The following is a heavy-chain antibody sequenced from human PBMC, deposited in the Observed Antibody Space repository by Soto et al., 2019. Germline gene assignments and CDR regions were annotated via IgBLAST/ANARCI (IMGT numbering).Heavy chain of an antibody. CDR2: IIPIFGTA. Sequence: ASMKVSCKASGGTFSRHAISRGRQGPRQRREWVGGIIPIFGTANYAQKFQGRVTITADESTSTAYMELSSLRSEDTAVYYCASSYYYDSSGYSRSVYYYYGMDVWGQGTTVTVSS. CDR3: ASSYYYDSSGYSRSVYYYYGMDV. J-gene: IGHJ6*02. CDR1: GGTFSRHA. V-gene: IGHV1-69*01. D-gene: IGHD3-22*01.